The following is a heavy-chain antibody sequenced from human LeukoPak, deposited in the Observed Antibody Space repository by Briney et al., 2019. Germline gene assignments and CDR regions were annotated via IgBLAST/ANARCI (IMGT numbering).Heavy chain of an antibody. Sequence: SGGSLRLSCAASGFTFSSYSMSWVRQAPGKGREWVASIKHDGSEKYYVDSVRGRFTISRDNTMNSLYLQMSSLRAEDTAVYYCATDRGWRTSGYYLYYFEYWGQGTLVTYSS. D-gene: IGHD3-3*01. CDR2: IKHDGSEK. J-gene: IGHJ4*02. CDR3: ATDRGWRTSGYYLYYFEY. CDR1: GFTFSSYS. V-gene: IGHV3-7*01.